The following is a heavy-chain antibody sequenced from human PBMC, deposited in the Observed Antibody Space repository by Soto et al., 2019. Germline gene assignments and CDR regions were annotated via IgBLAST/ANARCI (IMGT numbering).Heavy chain of an antibody. CDR3: ATATRGYSYGPLDY. V-gene: IGHV1-46*01. CDR1: GYTFTSYY. J-gene: IGHJ4*02. Sequence: ASVKVSCKASGYTFTSYYMNWVRQAPGQGLEWLGIINPSGGYTTYAQRFLGRVTMTSDTSTSTVHMELGSLTSEDTAVYYCATATRGYSYGPLDYWGQGTLVTVSS. CDR2: INPSGGYT. D-gene: IGHD5-18*01.